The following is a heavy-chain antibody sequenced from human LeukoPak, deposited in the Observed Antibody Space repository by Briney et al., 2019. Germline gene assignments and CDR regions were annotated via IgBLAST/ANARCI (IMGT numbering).Heavy chain of an antibody. D-gene: IGHD3-10*01. V-gene: IGHV3-30*03. J-gene: IGHJ5*02. Sequence: GSLRLSCAASGFTFNSFGMHWVRQAPGKGLEWVAVISYDGSNKYFADSVKGRFTISRDNSKNTLYLQMNSLRAEDTAVYYCARDRALFDPWGQGTLVTVSS. CDR2: ISYDGSNK. CDR3: ARDRALFDP. CDR1: GFTFNSFG.